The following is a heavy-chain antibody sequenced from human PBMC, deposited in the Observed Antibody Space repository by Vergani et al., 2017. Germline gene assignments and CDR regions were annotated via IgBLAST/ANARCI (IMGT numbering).Heavy chain of an antibody. CDR1: GFTFSSYA. CDR2: IYSGGSST. D-gene: IGHD2-2*01. J-gene: IGHJ3*02. V-gene: IGHV3-23*03. Sequence: EVQLLESGGGLVQPGGSLRLSCAASGFTFSSYAMSWVRQAPGKGLEWVSVIYSGGSSTYYADSVKGRFTISRDNSKNKLYLQMNSLRAEDTAVYYCAGNGWEVVPAAIGDAFDIWGQGTMVTVSS. CDR3: AGNGWEVVPAAIGDAFDI.